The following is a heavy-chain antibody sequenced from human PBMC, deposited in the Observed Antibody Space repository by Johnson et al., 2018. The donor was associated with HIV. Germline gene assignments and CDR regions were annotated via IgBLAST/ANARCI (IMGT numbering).Heavy chain of an antibody. CDR1: GITVSSNY. Sequence: QVQLVESGGGLVQPGGSLRLSCAASGITVSSNYMSWVRQAPGKGLEWVAFISFDGTSKYYADSVKGRFTISRDNSKNTVYLQMNSLRVEDTSVYYCARRSDYYDFGRDIPGQDPRGVVGSFDMWGQGTMVTVSS. D-gene: IGHD3/OR15-3a*01. CDR2: ISFDGTSK. CDR3: ARRSDYYDFGRDIPGQDPRGVVGSFDM. V-gene: IGHV3-30*03. J-gene: IGHJ3*02.